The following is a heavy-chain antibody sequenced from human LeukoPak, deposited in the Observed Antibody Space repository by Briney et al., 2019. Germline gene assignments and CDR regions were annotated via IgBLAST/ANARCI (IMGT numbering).Heavy chain of an antibody. CDR2: ISVSGGST. CDR3: AKEGYCSGGSCYEN. Sequence: GGSLRLSCAASGFTFSSYAMSWVRQAPGKGLEWVSAISVSGGSTYYADSVKGRFTISRDNSKNTLYLQMNSLRAEDTAVYYCAKEGYCSGGSCYENWGQGTLVTVSS. V-gene: IGHV3-23*01. CDR1: GFTFSSYA. D-gene: IGHD2-15*01. J-gene: IGHJ4*02.